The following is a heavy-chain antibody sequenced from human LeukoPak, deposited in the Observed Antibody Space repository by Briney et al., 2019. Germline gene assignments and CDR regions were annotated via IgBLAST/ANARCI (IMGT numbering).Heavy chain of an antibody. CDR3: ARDRRGYYDSSGYYAAAFDI. V-gene: IGHV3-11*04. Sequence: PGGSLRLSCAASGFTFSDYYMSWIRQAPGKGLEWVSYISSSSSTIYYADSVKGRFTISRDNAKNSLYLQMNSLRAEDTAVYYCARDRRGYYDSSGYYAAAFDIWGQGTMVTVSS. CDR1: GFTFSDYY. J-gene: IGHJ3*02. CDR2: ISSSSSTI. D-gene: IGHD3-22*01.